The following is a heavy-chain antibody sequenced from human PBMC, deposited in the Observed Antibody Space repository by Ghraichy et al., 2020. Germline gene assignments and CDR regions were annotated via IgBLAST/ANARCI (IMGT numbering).Heavy chain of an antibody. CDR1: GGSFSGYY. Sequence: SETLSLTCAVYGGSFSGYYWSWIRQPPGKGLEWIGEINHSGSTNYNPSLKSRVTISVDTSKNQFSLKLSSVTAADTAVYYCARGRQLLFNYYYYYGMDVWGQGTTVTVSS. V-gene: IGHV4-34*01. J-gene: IGHJ6*02. D-gene: IGHD2-2*01. CDR3: ARGRQLLFNYYYYYGMDV. CDR2: INHSGST.